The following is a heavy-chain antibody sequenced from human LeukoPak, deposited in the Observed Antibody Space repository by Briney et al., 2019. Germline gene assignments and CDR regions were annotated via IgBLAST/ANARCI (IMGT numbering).Heavy chain of an antibody. J-gene: IGHJ4*02. CDR1: GGSISSYY. Sequence: PSETLSLTYTVSGGSISSYYWSWIRQPPGKGLEWIGYIYYSGSTNYNPSLKSRVTISVDTSKNQFSLKLSSVTAADTAVNYCARLHCGGDCWFFDYWGQGTLVTVSS. CDR3: ARLHCGGDCWFFDY. V-gene: IGHV4-59*08. D-gene: IGHD2-21*02. CDR2: IYYSGST.